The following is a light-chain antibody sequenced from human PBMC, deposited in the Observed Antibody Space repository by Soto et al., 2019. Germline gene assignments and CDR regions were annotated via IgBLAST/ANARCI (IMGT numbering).Light chain of an antibody. CDR1: NSNIGAGYD. J-gene: IGLJ3*02. CDR2: GNS. CDR3: QSYGSSLSGWV. Sequence: QSVLTQPPSVSGAPGQRVTISCTGYNSNIGAGYDVHWYQQLPGTAPKLLIYGNSNRPSGVPDRFSASKSGTSASLAITGLQAEDGADYYCQSYGSSLSGWVFGGGTKLTVL. V-gene: IGLV1-40*01.